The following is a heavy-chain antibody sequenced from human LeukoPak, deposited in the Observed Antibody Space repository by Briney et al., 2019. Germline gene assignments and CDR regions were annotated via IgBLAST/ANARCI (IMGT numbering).Heavy chain of an antibody. CDR2: ISSSGSTI. CDR3: ARSAGVVTANPFDY. J-gene: IGHJ4*02. Sequence: GGSLRLSCAASGFTFGDYYMSWIRQAPGKGLEWVSYISSSGSTIYYADSVKGRFTISRDNAKNSLYLQMNSLRAEDTAVYYCARSAGVVTANPFDYWGQGTLVTVSS. D-gene: IGHD2-21*02. V-gene: IGHV3-11*01. CDR1: GFTFGDYY.